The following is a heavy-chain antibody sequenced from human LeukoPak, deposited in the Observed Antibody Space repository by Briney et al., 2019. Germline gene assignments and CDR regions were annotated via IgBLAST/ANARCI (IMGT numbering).Heavy chain of an antibody. Sequence: PSETLSLTCIVSGGSISSYYWSWIRQPPGKGLEWIGYIYYSGSTNYNPSLKSRVTISVDTSKNQFSLKLSSVTAADTAVYYCARLPKYYYDSSGLSFDYWGQGTLVTVSS. D-gene: IGHD3-22*01. CDR1: GGSISSYY. J-gene: IGHJ4*02. CDR3: ARLPKYYYDSSGLSFDY. V-gene: IGHV4-59*01. CDR2: IYYSGST.